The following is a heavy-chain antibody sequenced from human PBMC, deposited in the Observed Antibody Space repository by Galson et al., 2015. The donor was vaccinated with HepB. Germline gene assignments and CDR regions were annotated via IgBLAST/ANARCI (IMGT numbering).Heavy chain of an antibody. V-gene: IGHV3-53*01. CDR3: AREDDAFDI. J-gene: IGHJ3*02. Sequence: LRLSCAISGFPVRNHYMSWVRQAPGKGLEWVSITHSAGSTYYADSVKGRFTISRDYSKNTVFLQMNSLRAEDTAMYYCAREDDAFDIWGQGTMVTVSS. CDR1: GFPVRNHY. CDR2: THSAGST.